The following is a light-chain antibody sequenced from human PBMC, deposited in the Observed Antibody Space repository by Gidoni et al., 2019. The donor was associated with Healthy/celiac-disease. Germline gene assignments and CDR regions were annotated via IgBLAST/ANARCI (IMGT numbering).Light chain of an antibody. CDR2: GAS. CDR1: QSVSSN. Sequence: EIVMTQSPAPLSVSPGERATLSCRASQSVSSNLAWYQQKPGQAPRLLIYGASTRATGIPARLSGSGSGTEFTLTISSLQSEDFAVYYCQQYKNWWTFGQGTKVEIK. CDR3: QQYKNWWT. V-gene: IGKV3-15*01. J-gene: IGKJ1*01.